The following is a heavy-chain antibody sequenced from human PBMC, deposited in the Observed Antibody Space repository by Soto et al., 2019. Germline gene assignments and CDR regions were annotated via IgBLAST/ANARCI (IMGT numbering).Heavy chain of an antibody. CDR1: GGSISSDDYY. Sequence: QVQLQESGPGLVKPSQTLSLTCTVSGGSISSDDYYWSWIRQHPGKGLEWIGYIYYSGSTYYNPSLKRRVTISVDTSKNQFSLKLSSVTAADTAVYYCARTMVRGPPFDPWGQGTLVTVSS. CDR2: IYYSGST. CDR3: ARTMVRGPPFDP. V-gene: IGHV4-31*03. D-gene: IGHD3-10*01. J-gene: IGHJ5*02.